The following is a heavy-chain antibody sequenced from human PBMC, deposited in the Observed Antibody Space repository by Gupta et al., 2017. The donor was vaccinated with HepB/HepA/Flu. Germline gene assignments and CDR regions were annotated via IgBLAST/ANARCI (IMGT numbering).Heavy chain of an antibody. V-gene: IGHV4-39*01. CDR1: GGSISSTNSY. CDR2: MYHTGNS. J-gene: IGHJ4*02. D-gene: IGHD1-1*01. CDR3: TRQERDPGVAINNFNY. Sequence: QLQLQESGPGLVKPSETLSLTCTVSGGSISSTNSYWGWVRQPPGKGLEWIGSMYHTGNSYYKPYLESRVTISVDTSKNQFSLRLTSVTAADTAVYYCTRQERDPGVAINNFNYWGQGTLVTVSS.